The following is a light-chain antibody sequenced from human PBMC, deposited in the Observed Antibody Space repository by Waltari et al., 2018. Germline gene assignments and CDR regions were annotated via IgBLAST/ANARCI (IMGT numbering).Light chain of an antibody. V-gene: IGKV3-20*01. J-gene: IGKJ5*01. CDR1: QSVSSSY. Sequence: EIVLTPSPGTLSLSQGDRATLSCRASQSVSSSYLAWYQQKPGQAPRLLIYGASSRATGIPDRFSGSGSGTDFTLTISRLEPEDFAVYYCQQYGSSLITFGQGTRLEIK. CDR2: GAS. CDR3: QQYGSSLIT.